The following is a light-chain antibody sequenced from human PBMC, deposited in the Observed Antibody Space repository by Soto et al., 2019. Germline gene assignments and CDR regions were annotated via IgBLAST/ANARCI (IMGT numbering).Light chain of an antibody. CDR2: GAC. Sequence: EIVLTQSPGTLSLSPGDTATLSCRASQSVSSSSLAWYQQKRGQAPRLLIYGACLRATGIPDRFRGSGSGTDFTLTIRRLEPEDFAVYYCQQYGSSPRTFGQGTKVEIK. V-gene: IGKV3-20*01. J-gene: IGKJ1*01. CDR1: QSVSSSS. CDR3: QQYGSSPRT.